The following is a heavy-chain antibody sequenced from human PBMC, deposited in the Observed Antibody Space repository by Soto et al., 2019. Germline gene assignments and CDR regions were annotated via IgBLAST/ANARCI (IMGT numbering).Heavy chain of an antibody. CDR2: MNPGSGNT. D-gene: IGHD3-10*01. J-gene: IGHJ5*02. CDR1: GYTFTNYD. Sequence: QVQLVQSGAEVKEPGASVKVSCKASGYTFTNYDISWGRQATGQGREWLGWMNPGSGNTGYAHKFQGRVTMTRNLSISTASMELSRLASDDTAIYYCARMASSGSLNWFDPWGQGTLVTVSS. V-gene: IGHV1-8*01. CDR3: ARMASSGSLNWFDP.